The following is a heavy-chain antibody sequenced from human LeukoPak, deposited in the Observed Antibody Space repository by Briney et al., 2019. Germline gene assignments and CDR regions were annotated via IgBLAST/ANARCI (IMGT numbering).Heavy chain of an antibody. CDR1: GGSINNYY. D-gene: IGHD5-18*01. CDR2: IHYSGST. J-gene: IGHJ6*03. Sequence: SETLSLTCTVSGGSINNYYWSWIRQPPGKGLEWIGYIHYSGSTNYNPSLRSRVTISVDMSKKQFSLKLRSVTAADTAVYYCARTEESGYSYDYFGYYYYMDVWGKGTTVTVSS. CDR3: ARTEESGYSYDYFGYYYYMDV. V-gene: IGHV4-59*01.